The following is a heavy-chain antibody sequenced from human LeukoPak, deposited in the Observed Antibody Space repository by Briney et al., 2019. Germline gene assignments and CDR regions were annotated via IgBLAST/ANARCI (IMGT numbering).Heavy chain of an antibody. D-gene: IGHD6-13*01. J-gene: IGHJ4*02. Sequence: GGSLRLSCAASGFTFSSYAMNWVRQAPGKGLEWVSIISGSGDNTYYTDSVKGRFTVSRDNSKNTLFLQMNSLRAEDTAVYYCAKAREGSSSSWVFDYWGQGTLVTVSS. V-gene: IGHV3-23*01. CDR2: ISGSGDNT. CDR3: AKAREGSSSSWVFDY. CDR1: GFTFSSYA.